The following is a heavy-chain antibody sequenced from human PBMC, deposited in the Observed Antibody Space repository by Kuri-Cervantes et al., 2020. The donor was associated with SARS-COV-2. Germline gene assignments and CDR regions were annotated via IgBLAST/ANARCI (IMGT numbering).Heavy chain of an antibody. CDR1: GYTFTTYP. CDR3: ARSDYYGSSVFDY. V-gene: IGHV1-3*01. J-gene: IGHJ4*01. CDR2: FHPYNDDT. D-gene: IGHD3-22*01. Sequence: QVKLEESGPELVRPGASVKISCKASGYTFTTYPIEWMKQNHGKSLEWIGNFHPYNDDTKYNEKFKGKATLTVEKSSSTVYLELSRITSDDSAVYYCARSDYYGSSVFDYWGQGTTLTVSS.